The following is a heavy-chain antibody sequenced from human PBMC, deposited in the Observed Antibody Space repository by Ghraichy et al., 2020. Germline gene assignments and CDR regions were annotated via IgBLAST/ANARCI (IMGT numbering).Heavy chain of an antibody. V-gene: IGHV1-18*04. CDR1: GYTFTSYG. CDR2: ISAYNGNT. J-gene: IGHJ4*02. CDR3: ARDGPTHFGSGGYYGYFDY. Sequence: ASVKVSCKASGYTFTSYGISWVRQAPGQGLEWMGWISAYNGNTNYAQKLQGRVTMTTDTSTSTAYMELRSLRSDDTAVYYCARDGPTHFGSGGYYGYFDYWGQGTLVTVSS. D-gene: IGHD3-10*01.